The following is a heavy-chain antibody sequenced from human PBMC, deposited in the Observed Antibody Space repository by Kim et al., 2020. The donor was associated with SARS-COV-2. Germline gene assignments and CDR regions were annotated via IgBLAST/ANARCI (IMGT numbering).Heavy chain of an antibody. CDR3: ARVVVGATGWFDP. V-gene: IGHV4-31*02. Sequence: CNPSLKSRVTISVDTAKNQYSLKLSSVTDADTAVYYCARVVVGATGWFDPWGQGTLVTVSS. D-gene: IGHD2-15*01. J-gene: IGHJ5*02.